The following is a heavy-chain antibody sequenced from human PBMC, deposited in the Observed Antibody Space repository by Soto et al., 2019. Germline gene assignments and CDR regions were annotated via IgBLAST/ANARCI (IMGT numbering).Heavy chain of an antibody. CDR1: GGSVISGSDY. V-gene: IGHV4-61*01. CDR2: IYYSGST. Sequence: AETQSLTCTGSGGSVISGSDYWSWIRQPPGKGLEWIGYIYYSGSTNYNPSLKSRVTISVDTSKNQFSLKLSSVTAADTAVYYCARVGYGDYLGIWKGFDYWGQGTLVTVSS. D-gene: IGHD4-17*01. CDR3: ARVGYGDYLGIWKGFDY. J-gene: IGHJ4*02.